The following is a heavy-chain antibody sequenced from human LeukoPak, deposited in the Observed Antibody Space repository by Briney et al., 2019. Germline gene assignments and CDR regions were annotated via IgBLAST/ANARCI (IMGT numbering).Heavy chain of an antibody. CDR3: ARSPGATVTTGWFDP. J-gene: IGHJ5*02. CDR2: ISSSGSTI. D-gene: IGHD4-17*01. V-gene: IGHV3-11*04. CDR1: GFTFSDYY. Sequence: PGGSLRLSCAASGFTFSDYYMSWIRQAPGKGLGWVSYISSSGSTIYYADSVKGRFTISRDNAKNSLYLQMNSLRAEDTAVYYCARSPGATVTTGWFDPWGQGTLVTVSS.